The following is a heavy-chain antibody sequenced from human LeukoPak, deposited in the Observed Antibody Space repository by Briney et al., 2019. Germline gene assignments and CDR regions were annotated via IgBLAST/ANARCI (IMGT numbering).Heavy chain of an antibody. CDR3: AKDLENYGDYEGFDY. CDR1: GFTFSSYG. D-gene: IGHD4-17*01. Sequence: GGSLRLSCAASGFTFSSYGMSWVRQAPGKGLEWVSAISGSGGSTYYADSVRGRFTISRDNSKNTLYLQMNSLRAEDTAVYYCAKDLENYGDYEGFDYWGQGTLVTVSS. V-gene: IGHV3-23*01. CDR2: ISGSGGST. J-gene: IGHJ4*02.